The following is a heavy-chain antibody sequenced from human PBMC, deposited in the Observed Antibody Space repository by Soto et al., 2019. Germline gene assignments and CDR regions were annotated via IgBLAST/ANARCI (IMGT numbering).Heavy chain of an antibody. CDR2: IYYSGST. V-gene: IGHV4-39*01. J-gene: IGHJ4*02. D-gene: IGHD6-6*01. CDR1: GGSISSSSYY. CDR3: ASLGRSSKYYFDY. Sequence: SETLSLTCTVSGGSISSSSYYWGWIRQPPGKGLEWIGSIYYSGSTYYNPSLKSRVTISVDTSKNQFSLKLSSVTAADTAVYYCASLGRSSKYYFDYWGQGTLVTVSS.